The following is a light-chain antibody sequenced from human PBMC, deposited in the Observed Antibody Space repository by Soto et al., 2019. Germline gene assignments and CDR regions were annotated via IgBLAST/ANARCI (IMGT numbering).Light chain of an antibody. CDR3: QQYNKWPYT. V-gene: IGKV3-15*01. Sequence: EIVMTQSPATLSVSPGERATLCCRASQSVSSNLAWYQHKIGQAPRLLIYDASTRATGIPARFSGSGSGADFTLTINSLQSEDFTVYYCQQYNKWPYTFGQGTKVDI. CDR1: QSVSSN. CDR2: DAS. J-gene: IGKJ2*01.